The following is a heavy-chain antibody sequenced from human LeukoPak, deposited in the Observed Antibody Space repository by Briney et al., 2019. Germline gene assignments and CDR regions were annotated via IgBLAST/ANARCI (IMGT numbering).Heavy chain of an antibody. CDR1: GFTSSSYA. Sequence: GGSLRLSCAASGFTSSSYAMSWVRQAPGKGLEWVSTISGSGGSTYYADSVKGRFTISRDNSKNTLYLQMNSLRAEDTAVYYCAKGVVPAAKTYNWFDPWGQGTLVTVSS. CDR3: AKGVVPAAKTYNWFDP. J-gene: IGHJ5*02. D-gene: IGHD2-2*01. CDR2: ISGSGGST. V-gene: IGHV3-23*01.